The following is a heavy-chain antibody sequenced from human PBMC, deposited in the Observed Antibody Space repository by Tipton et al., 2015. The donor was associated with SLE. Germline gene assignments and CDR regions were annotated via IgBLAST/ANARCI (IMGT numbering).Heavy chain of an antibody. CDR1: GFTFSTYA. V-gene: IGHV3-23*01. J-gene: IGHJ4*02. D-gene: IGHD6-19*01. Sequence: SLRLSCAASGFTFSTYALTWVRQAPGKGLEWVSAISGSGGSTYYADSVKGRFTISRDNSKNTLYLQMNSLRAEDTAVYYCARVSSGWFCDYWGQGTLVTVS. CDR2: ISGSGGST. CDR3: ARVSSGWFCDY.